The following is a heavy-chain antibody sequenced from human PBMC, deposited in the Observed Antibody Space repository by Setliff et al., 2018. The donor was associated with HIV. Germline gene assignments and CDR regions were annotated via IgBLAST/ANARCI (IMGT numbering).Heavy chain of an antibody. CDR3: ARDAGYSGSAWNY. D-gene: IGHD5-12*01. J-gene: IGHJ4*02. CDR2: IIPIFGTP. CDR1: GGTFSSYA. Sequence: SVKVSCKASGGTFSSYAISWVRQAPGQGLEWMGGIIPIFGTPNYAQGFQGRVTFTADASTSTVYMELSSLRSEDTGMYYCARDAGYSGSAWNYWGQGTLVTVSS. V-gene: IGHV1-69*13.